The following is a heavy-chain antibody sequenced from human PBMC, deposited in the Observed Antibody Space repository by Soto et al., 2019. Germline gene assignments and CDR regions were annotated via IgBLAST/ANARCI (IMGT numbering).Heavy chain of an antibody. Sequence: GSLRLSCAASGFTFSTYSMNWVRQTPGKGLEWVSSISRSSDHMYYADSVRGRFTISRDNAKNSLFLQMNSLRAEDTAVYYCTRAISGGPFDYWGQGALVTISS. CDR1: GFTFSTYS. J-gene: IGHJ4*02. CDR3: TRAISGGPFDY. CDR2: ISRSSDHM. D-gene: IGHD2-15*01. V-gene: IGHV3-21*01.